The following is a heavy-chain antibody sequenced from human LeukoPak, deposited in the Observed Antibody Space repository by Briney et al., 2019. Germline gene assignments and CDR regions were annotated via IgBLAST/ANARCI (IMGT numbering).Heavy chain of an antibody. J-gene: IGHJ4*02. CDR3: AKEGGRIAARPFDY. CDR1: GLTFSSHW. V-gene: IGHV3-74*01. CDR2: ITNDGSST. Sequence: GGSLRLSCAASGLTFSSHWMHWVRQAPGKGLVWVSRITNDGSSTTYADSVKGRFTISRDNSKNTVSLQMNSLRAEDTAVYYCAKEGGRIAARPFDYWGQGTLVTVSS. D-gene: IGHD6-6*01.